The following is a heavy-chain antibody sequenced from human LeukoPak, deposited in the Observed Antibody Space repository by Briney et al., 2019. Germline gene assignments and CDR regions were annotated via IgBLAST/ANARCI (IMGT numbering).Heavy chain of an antibody. V-gene: IGHV4-4*07. CDR3: ARDGYYCSGGSCYPLDGMDV. J-gene: IGHJ6*02. D-gene: IGHD2-15*01. CDR1: GGSISSYY. CDR2: IYTSGST. Sequence: SETLSLTCTVSGGSISSYYWSWIRKPAGKGLEWIGRIYTSGSTNYNPSLKSRVTMSVDTSKNQFSLKLSSVTAADTAVYYCARDGYYCSGGSCYPLDGMDVWGQGTTVTVSS.